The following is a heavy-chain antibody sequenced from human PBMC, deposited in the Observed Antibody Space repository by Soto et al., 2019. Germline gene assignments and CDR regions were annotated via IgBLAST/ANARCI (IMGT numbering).Heavy chain of an antibody. Sequence: QVQLQQWGAGLLKPSETLSLTCAVYGGSFSGYYWSWIRQPPGKGREGIGEINHSGSTNYNPSLKSRVTISVDTSKNQFSLKLSSVTAADTAVYYCARKVCSGGSCYPLDYWGQGTLVTVSS. V-gene: IGHV4-34*01. D-gene: IGHD2-15*01. CDR3: ARKVCSGGSCYPLDY. J-gene: IGHJ4*02. CDR2: INHSGST. CDR1: GGSFSGYY.